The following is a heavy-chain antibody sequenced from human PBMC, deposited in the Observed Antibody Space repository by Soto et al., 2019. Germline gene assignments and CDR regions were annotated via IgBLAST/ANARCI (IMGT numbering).Heavy chain of an antibody. D-gene: IGHD1-26*01. CDR1: RYSIISSNW. J-gene: IGHJ4*02. Sequence: TLSLTCAVSRYSIISSNWLGRIQQPPGKELERIGYIYYSGTTYYNPSLKSRVTMSVDTSKNQFSLKLTSVTAVDTAVYYCARREIQGPIDYWGQGTLVTVSS. CDR2: IYYSGTT. CDR3: ARREIQGPIDY. V-gene: IGHV4-28*01.